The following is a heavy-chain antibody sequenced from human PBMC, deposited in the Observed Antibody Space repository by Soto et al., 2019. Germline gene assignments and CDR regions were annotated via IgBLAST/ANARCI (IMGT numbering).Heavy chain of an antibody. D-gene: IGHD3-9*01. V-gene: IGHV1-69*13. CDR2: IIPIFGTA. CDR3: ARTLHDILTGYYNWFDP. CDR1: GGTFSSYA. Sequence: SVKVSCKASGGTFSSYAISWVRQAPGQGLEWMGGIIPIFGTANYAQKFQGRVTITADESTSTAYMELSSLRSEDTAVYYCARTLHDILTGYYNWFDPWGQGTLVTVSS. J-gene: IGHJ5*02.